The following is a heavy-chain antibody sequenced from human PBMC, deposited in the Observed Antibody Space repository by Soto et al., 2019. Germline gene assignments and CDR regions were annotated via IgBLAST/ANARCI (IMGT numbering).Heavy chain of an antibody. CDR1: GGSISSYY. Sequence: PSETLSLTCTVSGGSISSYYWSWIRQPPGKGLEWIGYIYYSGSTNYNPSLKSRVTISVDTSKNQFSLKLSSVTASYTAVYFCARTQPTVTSYDYWGQATL. J-gene: IGHJ4*02. CDR2: IYYSGST. V-gene: IGHV4-59*12. CDR3: ARTQPTVTSYDY. D-gene: IGHD4-17*01.